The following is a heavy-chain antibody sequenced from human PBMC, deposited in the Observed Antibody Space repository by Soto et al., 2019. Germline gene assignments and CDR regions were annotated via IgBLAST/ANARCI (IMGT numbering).Heavy chain of an antibody. V-gene: IGHV3-53*02. Sequence: ELQLVEIGGGLIQPGGSLRLSCAVSGFTVSPKYMSWVRQAPGKGLEWVSLIDSNDNTYYADSVKGRFTISRDNSKKTAFLQMYTLRADDTAVYYCARTDYDINVYFVSWGQGTLVTVSS. CDR1: GFTVSPKY. D-gene: IGHD3-22*01. CDR3: ARTDYDINVYFVS. J-gene: IGHJ4*02. CDR2: IDSNDNT.